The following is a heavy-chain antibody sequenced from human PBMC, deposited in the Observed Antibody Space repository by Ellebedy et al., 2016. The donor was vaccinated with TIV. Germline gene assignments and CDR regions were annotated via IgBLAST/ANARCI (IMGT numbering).Heavy chain of an antibody. J-gene: IGHJ5*02. Sequence: GESLKISCAASGFTFSSYAMSWVRQAPGQGLEWVSGINANGVSIAYADSVKGRFTISRDNSRNTLYLQMNSLRADDSAIYYCGRDAVTGNGRWDWLDPWGRGSLVTVSS. CDR2: INANGVSI. CDR3: GRDAVTGNGRWDWLDP. CDR1: GFTFSSYA. D-gene: IGHD2-21*02. V-gene: IGHV3-23*01.